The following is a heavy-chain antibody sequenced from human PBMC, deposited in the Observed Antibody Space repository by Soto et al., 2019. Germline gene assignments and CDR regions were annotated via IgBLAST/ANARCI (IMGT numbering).Heavy chain of an antibody. Sequence: SVKVSCKASGFTFTSSAVQWARQARGQRLEWIGWIVVGSGNTNYAQKFQERVTITRDMSTSTAYMELSSLRSEDTAVYYCAADAVAGPLPFDYWGQGTLVTVSS. J-gene: IGHJ4*02. CDR2: IVVGSGNT. D-gene: IGHD6-19*01. CDR1: GFTFTSSA. CDR3: AADAVAGPLPFDY. V-gene: IGHV1-58*01.